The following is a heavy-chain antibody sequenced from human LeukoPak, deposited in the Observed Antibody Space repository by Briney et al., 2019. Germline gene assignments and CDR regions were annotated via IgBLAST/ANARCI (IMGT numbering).Heavy chain of an antibody. CDR3: ARGPPNWGYDY. CDR2: MGPNSGDT. CDR1: GYTFTSYD. D-gene: IGHD7-27*01. V-gene: IGHV1-8*01. J-gene: IGHJ4*02. Sequence: ASVKVSCKASGYTFTSYDFNWVRQATGQRPEWMGWMGPNSGDTGYAQKFQDRVTMTRNTSISTAYMELSSLRSDDTAVYYCARGPPNWGYDYWGPGTLVTVSS.